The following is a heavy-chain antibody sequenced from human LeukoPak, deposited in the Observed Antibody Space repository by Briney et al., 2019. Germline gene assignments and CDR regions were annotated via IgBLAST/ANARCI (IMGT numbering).Heavy chain of an antibody. D-gene: IGHD3-10*01. CDR3: AKTVGWAWFRELGSAHSYGMDV. CDR1: VLTFRSYA. CDR2: ISCSGGST. Sequence: PGGSLRLSYAASVLTFRSYAMSWVRQAPGKGLEWVSAISCSGGSTYYADSVKGRFTISRDNPKNMLYLQMNSLRAEDTAVYYCAKTVGWAWFRELGSAHSYGMDVWGQGTTVTVSS. J-gene: IGHJ6*02. V-gene: IGHV3-23*01.